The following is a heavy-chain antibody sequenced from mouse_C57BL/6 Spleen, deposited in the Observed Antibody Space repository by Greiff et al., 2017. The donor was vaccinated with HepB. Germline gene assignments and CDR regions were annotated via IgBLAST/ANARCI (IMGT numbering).Heavy chain of an antibody. CDR3: ARERTTEGAMDY. CDR1: GYSFTSYY. D-gene: IGHD1-1*01. CDR2: IYPGSGNT. J-gene: IGHJ4*01. Sequence: LQESGPELVKPGASVKISCKASGYSFTSYYIHWVKQRPGQGLEWIGWIYPGSGNTKYNEKFKGKATLTADTSSSTAYMQLSSLTSEDSAVYYCARERTTEGAMDYWGQGTSVTVSS. V-gene: IGHV1-66*01.